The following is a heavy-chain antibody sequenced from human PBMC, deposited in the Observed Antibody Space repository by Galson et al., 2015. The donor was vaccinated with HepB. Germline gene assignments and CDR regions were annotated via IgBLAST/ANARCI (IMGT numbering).Heavy chain of an antibody. CDR2: INSDGSST. D-gene: IGHD6-19*01. CDR3: ASGRAPKIAVAGTFGH. Sequence: SLRLSCAASGFTFSSYWMHWVRQAPGKGLVWVSRINSDGSSTSYADSVKGRFTISRDNAKNTLYLQMNSLRAEDTAVYYCASGRAPKIAVAGTFGHWGQGTLVTVSS. V-gene: IGHV3-74*01. CDR1: GFTFSSYW. J-gene: IGHJ4*02.